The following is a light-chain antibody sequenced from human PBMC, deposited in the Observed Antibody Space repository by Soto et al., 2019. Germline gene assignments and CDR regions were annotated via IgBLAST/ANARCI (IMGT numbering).Light chain of an antibody. Sequence: DIQMTQSPSSLSAAVGDRVTITCRASQTISNYLNWHQHKPGKAPKLLIYAASNLQSGVPSRFSGSGSGTDFTLTISSLQPEDFATYYCQQSSSNTRTFGPGTRVDIK. CDR3: QQSSSNTRT. CDR2: AAS. V-gene: IGKV1-39*01. J-gene: IGKJ2*02. CDR1: QTISNY.